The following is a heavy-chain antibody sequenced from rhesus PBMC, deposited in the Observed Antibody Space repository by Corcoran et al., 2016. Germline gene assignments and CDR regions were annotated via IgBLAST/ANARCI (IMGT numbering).Heavy chain of an antibody. CDR2: INVNSGST. CDR1: GASISSYC. CDR3: ARSNVLQFLEWLGYGLDS. J-gene: IGHJ6*01. V-gene: IGHV4-80*01. D-gene: IGHD3-3*01. Sequence: QVQLRESGPGLVKPSETLSLTCAVSGASISSYCWNWTRQPPGKGLEWIGEINVNSGSTNYNPSLKSRVTISKDASKHQFSLKLSSVTAADTAVYYCARSNVLQFLEWLGYGLDSWGQGVVVTVSS.